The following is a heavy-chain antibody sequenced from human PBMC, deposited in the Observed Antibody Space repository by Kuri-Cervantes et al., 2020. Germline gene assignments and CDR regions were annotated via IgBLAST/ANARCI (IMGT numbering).Heavy chain of an antibody. CDR1: GGSISSSSYY. D-gene: IGHD3-10*01. Sequence: SETLSLTCTVSGGSISSSSYYWGWIRQPPGKGLEWIGSIYYSGSTYYNPSLKSRVTISVDTSKNQFSLKLSSVTAADTAVYYCARHRLEWGSGSRYYYGMDVWGQGTTVTVSS. V-gene: IGHV4-39*01. J-gene: IGHJ6*02. CDR2: IYYSGST. CDR3: ARHRLEWGSGSRYYYGMDV.